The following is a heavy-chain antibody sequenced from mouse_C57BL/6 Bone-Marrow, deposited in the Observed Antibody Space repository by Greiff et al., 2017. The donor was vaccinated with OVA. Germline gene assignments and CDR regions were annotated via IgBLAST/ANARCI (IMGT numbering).Heavy chain of an antibody. Sequence: EVQLQQSGPELVKPGASVKISCKASGYTFTDYYMNWVKQSHGKSLEWIGDINPNNGGTSYNQKFKGKATLTVDKSSSTAYMELRSLTSEDSAVYYCASLYYGSSYGGFFDVWGTGTTVTVSS. D-gene: IGHD1-1*01. J-gene: IGHJ1*03. CDR3: ASLYYGSSYGGFFDV. CDR1: GYTFTDYY. V-gene: IGHV1-26*01. CDR2: INPNNGGT.